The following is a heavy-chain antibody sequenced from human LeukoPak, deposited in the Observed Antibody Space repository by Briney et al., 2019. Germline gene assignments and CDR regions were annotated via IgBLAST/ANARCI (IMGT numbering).Heavy chain of an antibody. V-gene: IGHV3-30*02. J-gene: IGHJ4*02. CDR3: AKDSGRYYDSSGYYTGYDY. CDR2: IRYDGSNK. D-gene: IGHD3-22*01. Sequence: GGSLRLSCAASGFTFSSYGMHWVRQAPGKGLEWVAFIRYDGSNKYYADSVKGRFTISRDNSKNTLYLQMNSLRAEDTAVYYCAKDSGRYYDSSGYYTGYDYWGQGTLVTVSS. CDR1: GFTFSSYG.